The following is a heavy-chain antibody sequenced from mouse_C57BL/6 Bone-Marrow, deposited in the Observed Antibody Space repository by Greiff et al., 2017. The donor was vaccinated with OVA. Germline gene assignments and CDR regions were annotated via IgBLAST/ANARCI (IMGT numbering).Heavy chain of an antibody. Sequence: QVQLKESGPELVKPGASVKISCKASGYAFSSSWMNWVKQRPGKGLEWIGRIYPGDGDTNYNGKFKGKATLTADKSSSTAYMQLSSLTSEDSAVYFCARGAYDGSPFAYWGQGTLVTVSA. J-gene: IGHJ3*01. V-gene: IGHV1-82*01. CDR1: GYAFSSSW. D-gene: IGHD2-3*01. CDR3: ARGAYDGSPFAY. CDR2: IYPGDGDT.